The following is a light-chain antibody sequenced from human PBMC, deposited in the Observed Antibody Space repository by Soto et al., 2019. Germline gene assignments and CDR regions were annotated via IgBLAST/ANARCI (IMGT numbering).Light chain of an antibody. CDR3: SSYSTSSSTLYV. CDR2: DVS. Sequence: QSALTQPASVSGSPGQSITISCTGTSSDVGGYNYVSWYQQHPGKAPKLMIYDVSNRPSGVSNRFSGSKSGNTASLTISGRQAADDEDDYCSSYSTSSSTLYVFGTGTKLTVL. J-gene: IGLJ1*01. CDR1: SSDVGGYNY. V-gene: IGLV2-14*01.